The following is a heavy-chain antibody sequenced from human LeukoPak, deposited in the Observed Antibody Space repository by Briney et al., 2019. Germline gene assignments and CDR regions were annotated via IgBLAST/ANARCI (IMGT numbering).Heavy chain of an antibody. J-gene: IGHJ4*02. CDR2: ISYDGSSK. V-gene: IGHV3-30*18. CDR1: GFTFSSYG. D-gene: IGHD1-7*01. CDR3: AKDLSQNYSLDH. Sequence: SGGSLRLSCAVSGFTFSSYGMHWVRQAPGKGLEWVAVISYDGSSKDYADSVKGRFTISRDNSKNTVYLQMSSLRAEDTALYYCAKDLSQNYSLDHSGQGTLVTVPS.